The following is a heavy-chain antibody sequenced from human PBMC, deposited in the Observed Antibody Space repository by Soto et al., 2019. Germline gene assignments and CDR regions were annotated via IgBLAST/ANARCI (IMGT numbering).Heavy chain of an antibody. CDR2: INAGNGNT. Sequence: ASVKVSCKASGYTFTSYAMHWVRQAPGQRLEWMGWINAGNGNTKYSQKFQGRVTITRDTSASTAYMELSSLRSEDTAVYYCARGTIAAAGRYYDYWGQGTLVTVSS. V-gene: IGHV1-3*01. CDR1: GYTFTSYA. D-gene: IGHD6-13*01. J-gene: IGHJ4*02. CDR3: ARGTIAAAGRYYDY.